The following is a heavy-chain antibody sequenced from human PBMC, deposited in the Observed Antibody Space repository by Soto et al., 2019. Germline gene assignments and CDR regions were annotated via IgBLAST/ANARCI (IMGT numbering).Heavy chain of an antibody. D-gene: IGHD4-17*01. J-gene: IGHJ4*02. CDR1: GYTFTSYG. V-gene: IGHV1-24*01. CDR3: ATLGDYVSY. Sequence: ASVKVSCKASGYTFTSYGISWVRQAPGQGLEWMGGFDPEDGETIYAQKFQGRVTMTEDTSTDTAYMELSSLRSEDTAVYYCATLGDYVSYWGQGTLVTVSS. CDR2: FDPEDGET.